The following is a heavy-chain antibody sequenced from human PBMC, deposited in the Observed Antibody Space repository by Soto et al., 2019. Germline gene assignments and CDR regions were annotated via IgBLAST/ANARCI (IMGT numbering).Heavy chain of an antibody. CDR1: GSSMSGFY. J-gene: IGHJ6*02. V-gene: IGHV4-38-2*02. CDR2: IFHSGNS. Sequence: PSETLSLTCAVSGSSMSGFYWGWVRQPPGKGLEWIGSIFHSGNSYYNPSLKSRAILSVDTSKNQFSLNLTAAIAADTAVYYCAREDDGMDVWGQGTPVTV. CDR3: AREDDGMDV.